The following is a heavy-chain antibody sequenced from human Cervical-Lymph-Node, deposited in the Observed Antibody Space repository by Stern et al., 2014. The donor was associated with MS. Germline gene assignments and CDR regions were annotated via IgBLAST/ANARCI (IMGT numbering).Heavy chain of an antibody. Sequence: MQLVESGPGLVKPSGTLSLTCAVSSGSVTSGHWWIWVRQSPWKGLEWIGEIYHTGRTNYNPSLKSRVPISVDKSKNQFSLKLNPGAQADPAVYYWGKEPDNRGCFDPWGPGTLVIVSS. CDR3: GKEPDNRGCFDP. V-gene: IGHV4-4*02. CDR1: SGSVTSGHW. CDR2: IYHTGRT. J-gene: IGHJ5*02. D-gene: IGHD1-14*01.